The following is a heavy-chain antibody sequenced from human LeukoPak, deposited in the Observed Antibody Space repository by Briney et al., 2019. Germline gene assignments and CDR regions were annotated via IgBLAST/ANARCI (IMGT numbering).Heavy chain of an antibody. V-gene: IGHV4-34*01. CDR1: GGSFSGYY. Sequence: NASETLSLTCAVYGGSFSGYYWSWIRQPPGKGLEWIGEINHSGSTNYNPSLKSRVTISVDTSKNQFSLKLSSVTAADTAVYYCARAYCSSTSCSGEVFDYWGQGTLVTVSS. CDR2: INHSGST. J-gene: IGHJ4*02. D-gene: IGHD2-2*01. CDR3: ARAYCSSTSCSGEVFDY.